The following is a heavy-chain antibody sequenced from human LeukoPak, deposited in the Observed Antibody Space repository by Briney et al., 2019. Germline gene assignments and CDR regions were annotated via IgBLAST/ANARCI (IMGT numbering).Heavy chain of an antibody. Sequence: GGSLRLSCAASRFTFSTYGMSWVRQAPGKGLEWVSSISGSGSSTNYADSVKGRFTISRDNSKSTLCLQMNSLRAEDTAVYYCAKQLGYCSDGSCYFPYWGQGTLVTVSS. J-gene: IGHJ4*02. D-gene: IGHD2-15*01. V-gene: IGHV3-23*01. CDR1: RFTFSTYG. CDR3: AKQLGYCSDGSCYFPY. CDR2: ISGSGSST.